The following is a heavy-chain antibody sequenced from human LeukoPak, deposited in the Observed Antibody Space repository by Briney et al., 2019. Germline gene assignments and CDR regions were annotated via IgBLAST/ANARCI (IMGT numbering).Heavy chain of an antibody. CDR2: INHSGST. D-gene: IGHD3-3*01. J-gene: IGHJ6*02. CDR1: GGSFSGYY. Sequence: SETLSLTCAVYGGSFSGYYWSWIRQPPGKGLEWIGEINHSGSTSYNPSLKSRVTISVDTSKNQFSLKLSSVTAADTAVYYCARGVVTIFGVVILNYYGMDVWGQGTTVTVSS. CDR3: ARGVVTIFGVVILNYYGMDV. V-gene: IGHV4-34*01.